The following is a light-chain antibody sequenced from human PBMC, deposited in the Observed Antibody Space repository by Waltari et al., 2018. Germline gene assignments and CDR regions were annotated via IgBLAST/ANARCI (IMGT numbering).Light chain of an antibody. CDR3: QQYNDWPPET. CDR1: PSVGSN. V-gene: IGKV3-15*01. CDR2: GAS. J-gene: IGKJ2*01. Sequence: EIAMTQSPATLSMSPGDSATLSCRASPSVGSNLAWYQQKPGQAPRLLIYGASTRATGIPPRFSGSGSGTDFSFTISSLQSEDFAVYYCQQYNDWPPETFGQGTKLEIK.